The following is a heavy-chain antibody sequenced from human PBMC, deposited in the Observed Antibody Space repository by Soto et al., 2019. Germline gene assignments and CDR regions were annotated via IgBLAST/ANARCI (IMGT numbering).Heavy chain of an antibody. Sequence: QVQLVESGGGVVQPGRSLRLSCAASGFTFSSYGMHWVRQAPGKGLEWVAVIWYDGSNKYYADSVKGRFTISRDNSKNTLYLQMNSLRAEDTAVYYCARDGNYYYESSGYDYWYFDLWGRGTLVTVSS. CDR3: ARDGNYYYESSGYDYWYFDL. D-gene: IGHD3-22*01. CDR1: GFTFSSYG. CDR2: IWYDGSNK. V-gene: IGHV3-33*01. J-gene: IGHJ2*01.